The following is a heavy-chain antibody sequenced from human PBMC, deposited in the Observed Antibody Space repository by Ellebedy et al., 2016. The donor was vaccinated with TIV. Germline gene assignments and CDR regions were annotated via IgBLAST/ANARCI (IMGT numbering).Heavy chain of an antibody. CDR1: GFTFSHAW. CDR2: IKKKSEGGTT. Sequence: GESLKISCAASGFTFSHAWMSWVRQAPGKGLEWVGRIKKKSEGGTTDYAAPVQGRFTISRDDSQNTLYLQMIGLQSEDTATYYCTTGSTWFGELWGQGTLVLVSA. CDR3: TTGSTWFGEL. D-gene: IGHD3-10*01. J-gene: IGHJ4*02. V-gene: IGHV3-15*01.